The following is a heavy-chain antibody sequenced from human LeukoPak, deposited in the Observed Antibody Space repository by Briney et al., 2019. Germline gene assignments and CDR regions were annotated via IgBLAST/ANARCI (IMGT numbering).Heavy chain of an antibody. CDR2: IYYSGST. CDR1: GGSFSGYY. J-gene: IGHJ4*02. D-gene: IGHD3-10*01. Sequence: SETLSLTCAVYGGSFSGYYWSWIRQPPGKGLEWIGYIYYSGSTNYNPSLKSRVTISVDTSKNQFSLKLSSVTAADTAVYYCARSDYYGSGSYYAPDFDYWGQGTLVTVSS. CDR3: ARSDYYGSGSYYAPDFDY. V-gene: IGHV4-59*01.